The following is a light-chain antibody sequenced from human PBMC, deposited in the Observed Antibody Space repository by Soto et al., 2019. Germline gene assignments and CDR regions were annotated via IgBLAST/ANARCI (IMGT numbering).Light chain of an antibody. CDR2: EVS. Sequence: QSALTQPASVSGSPGQSITISCTGTSSDVGAYNYVSWYQQHPGKAPKLMIYEVSNRPSGVSNRFSGSKSGNTASLTISGLQAEDEADYYCNSYTSGSTWVFGGGTKVTVL. CDR1: SSDVGAYNY. CDR3: NSYTSGSTWV. V-gene: IGLV2-14*01. J-gene: IGLJ3*02.